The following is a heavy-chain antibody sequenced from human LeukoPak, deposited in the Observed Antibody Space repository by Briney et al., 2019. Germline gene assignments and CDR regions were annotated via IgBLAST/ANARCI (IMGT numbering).Heavy chain of an antibody. CDR2: ISYDGSNK. V-gene: IGHV3-30*18. J-gene: IGHJ4*02. Sequence: GGSLRLSCAASGFTFSSYGMHWVRQAPGKGLEWVAVISYDGSNKYYADSVKGRFTISRDNSKNTLYLQMNSLRAEDTAVYYCAKDIMGYCSSTSCWDQGTLVTVSS. D-gene: IGHD2-2*01. CDR3: AKDIMGYCSSTSC. CDR1: GFTFSSYG.